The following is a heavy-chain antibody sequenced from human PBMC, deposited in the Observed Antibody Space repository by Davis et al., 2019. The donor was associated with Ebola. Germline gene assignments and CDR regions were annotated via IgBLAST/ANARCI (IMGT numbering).Heavy chain of an antibody. V-gene: IGHV4-34*01. CDR3: ARGRLYGGYGPIFDY. CDR2: INHSGST. CDR1: GGSFSGYY. Sequence: MPGGSLRLSCAVYGGSFSGYYWSWIRQPPGKGLEWIGEINHSGSTNYNPSLKSRVTISVDTSKNQFSLKLSSVTAADTAVYYCARGRLYGGYGPIFDYWGQGTLVTVSS. D-gene: IGHD5-12*01. J-gene: IGHJ4*02.